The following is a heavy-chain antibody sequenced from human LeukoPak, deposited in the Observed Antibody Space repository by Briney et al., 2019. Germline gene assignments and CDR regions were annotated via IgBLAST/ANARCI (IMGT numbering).Heavy chain of an antibody. J-gene: IGHJ3*02. Sequence: PGGSLRLSCAASGFTFSSYSMNWVRQAPGKGLKWVSYISSSSNTIYYADSVKGRFTISRDNSKNTLYLQMNSLRAEDTAVYYCAKRGYCSGGSCQRHAFDIWGQGTMVTVSS. D-gene: IGHD2-15*01. CDR2: ISSSSNTI. V-gene: IGHV3-48*01. CDR3: AKRGYCSGGSCQRHAFDI. CDR1: GFTFSSYS.